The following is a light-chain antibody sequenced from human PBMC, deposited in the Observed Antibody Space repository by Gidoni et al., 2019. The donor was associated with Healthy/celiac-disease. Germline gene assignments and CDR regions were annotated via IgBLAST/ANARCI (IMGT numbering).Light chain of an antibody. CDR1: QSVSSSY. CDR3: QQYGSSPWT. Sequence: EIVFTQSPGTLSLSPGERATLSCRASQSVSSSYLAWYQQKPGQAPRLLIYGASSRATGIPYRFSGSGSGTDFTLTISRLEPEDFAVYYCQQYGSSPWTFGQGTKVEIK. V-gene: IGKV3-20*01. CDR2: GAS. J-gene: IGKJ1*01.